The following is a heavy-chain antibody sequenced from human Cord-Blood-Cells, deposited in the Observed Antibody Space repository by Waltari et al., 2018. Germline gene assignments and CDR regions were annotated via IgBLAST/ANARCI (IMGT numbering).Heavy chain of an antibody. Sequence: EVQLVESGGGLVKPGGSLRLSCAASGFTFSNAWMSWVRQAPGKGMEGVGRIKSKTEGGTTDYAAPVKGRFTISRDASKNTLYLQMNSRKTEDTAVYYCTTDPLAARLFDYWGQGTLVTVSS. CDR2: IKSKTEGGTT. J-gene: IGHJ4*02. CDR1: GFTFSNAW. D-gene: IGHD6-6*01. CDR3: TTDPLAARLFDY. V-gene: IGHV3-15*01.